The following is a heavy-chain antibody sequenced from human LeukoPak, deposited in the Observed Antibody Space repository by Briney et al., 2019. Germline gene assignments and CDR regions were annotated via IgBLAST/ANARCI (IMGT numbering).Heavy chain of an antibody. V-gene: IGHV3-15*01. CDR1: GFTLSNAW. D-gene: IGHD1-7*01. CDR2: IKSKTDGGTT. Sequence: GGSLRLSWAASGFTLSNAWISWVSQPPGKGLEWVGSIKSKTDGGTTDYAAPVKGRFTISRDDSKNTLYLQMNSLKTEDTAVYYCKGTVYWGQGTLVTVSS. J-gene: IGHJ4*02. CDR3: KGTVY.